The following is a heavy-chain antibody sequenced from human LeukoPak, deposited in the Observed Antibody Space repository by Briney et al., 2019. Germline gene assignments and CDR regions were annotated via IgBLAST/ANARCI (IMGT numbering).Heavy chain of an antibody. D-gene: IGHD1-26*01. CDR1: GFTFSSYA. Sequence: GGSLRLSCAASGFTFSSYAMHWVRQAPGKGLEWVAVISYDGSNKYYADSVKGRFTISRDNAKNSLYLQMNSLRAEDTAVYYCARALREYSDYYYYMDVWGKGTTVTVSS. J-gene: IGHJ6*03. CDR3: ARALREYSDYYYYMDV. CDR2: ISYDGSNK. V-gene: IGHV3-30*04.